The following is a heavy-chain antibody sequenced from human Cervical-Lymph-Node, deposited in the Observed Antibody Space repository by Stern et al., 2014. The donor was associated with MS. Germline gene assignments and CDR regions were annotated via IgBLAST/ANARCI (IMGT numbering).Heavy chain of an antibody. V-gene: IGHV4-4*02. Sequence: QVQLQESGPGLVKPSGTLSLTCAVSGGSVSSTNWWSWVRQSPGKGLEWIGNIYHSVASNSPPSLRSRVSISLDNSKNHLSLHLTSVTAADTAVYYCARERQQYCNSEGCSYWYFDLWGRGTLVTVSS. D-gene: IGHD2/OR15-2a*01. J-gene: IGHJ2*01. CDR3: ARERQQYCNSEGCSYWYFDL. CDR2: IYHSVAS. CDR1: GGSVSSTNW.